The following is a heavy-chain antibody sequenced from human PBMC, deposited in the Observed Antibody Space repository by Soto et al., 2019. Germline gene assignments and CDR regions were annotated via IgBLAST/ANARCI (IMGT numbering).Heavy chain of an antibody. D-gene: IGHD3-22*01. V-gene: IGHV3-74*01. CDR2: INSDGSST. CDR3: ARYDGRSSGYDY. J-gene: IGHJ4*02. CDR1: GFTFTNYW. Sequence: EVQLVESGGGLVQPGGSLRLSCAASGFTFTNYWMHWVRQAPGKGLVWVSRINSDGSSTSYADSVKGRFTISRDNAKNTLYLHMSSLRAEDTDVYYCARYDGRSSGYDYWGQGTLVTVSS.